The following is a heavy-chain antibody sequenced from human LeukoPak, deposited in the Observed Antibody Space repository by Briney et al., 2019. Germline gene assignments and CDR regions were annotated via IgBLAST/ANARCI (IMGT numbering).Heavy chain of an antibody. CDR1: GFTFSSYA. V-gene: IGHV3-23*01. J-gene: IGHJ5*02. CDR3: AKDLESSHYTNWFDP. Sequence: PGGSLRLSCAASGFTFSSYAMSWVRQAPGKGLEWVSAISGSGDSTYYAASVKGRFTISREESKNTLYLQMNSLRAEDTAVYYCAKDLESSHYTNWFDPWGQGTLVTVSS. D-gene: IGHD1-1*01. CDR2: ISGSGDST.